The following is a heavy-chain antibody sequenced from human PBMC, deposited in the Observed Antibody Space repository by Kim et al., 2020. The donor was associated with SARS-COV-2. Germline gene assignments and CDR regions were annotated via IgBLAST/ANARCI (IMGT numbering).Heavy chain of an antibody. J-gene: IGHJ4*02. CDR1: GYTFSNYP. V-gene: IGHV7-4-1*02. Sequence: ASVKVSCKASGYTFSNYPMNWVRQAPGQGPEWMGWINPKTGSPTFAQGFTGRVVFTFDNSVTTAYLQLSSLKAEDTAIYFCARVGLAASGHAYWGQGTLVTVSS. D-gene: IGHD6-13*01. CDR2: INPKTGSP. CDR3: ARVGLAASGHAY.